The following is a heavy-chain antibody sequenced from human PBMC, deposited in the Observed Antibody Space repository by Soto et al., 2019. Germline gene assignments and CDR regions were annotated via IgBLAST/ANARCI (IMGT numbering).Heavy chain of an antibody. D-gene: IGHD3-16*01. CDR3: AKGPPVRIRLGELWETRRGY. Sequence: EVQLLESGGGLVQPGGSLRLSCAASGFTFSSYAMSWVRQAPGKGLQWVSAISGSGGTTYYADSVKGRFTISRDTSKNTLYLQMNSLSAEDTAVYYCAKGPPVRIRLGELWETRRGYWGQGTLVTVSS. J-gene: IGHJ4*02. CDR2: ISGSGGTT. CDR1: GFTFSSYA. V-gene: IGHV3-23*01.